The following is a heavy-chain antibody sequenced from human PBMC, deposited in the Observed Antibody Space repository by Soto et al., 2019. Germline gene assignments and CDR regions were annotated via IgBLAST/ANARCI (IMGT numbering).Heavy chain of an antibody. CDR2: TSYDGRNT. CDR3: TKDPGFDY. Sequence: QVQLVESGGGVVQPGRSLRLSCAASGFIFRSYCMHWVRQAPGKGLEWVAATSYDGRNTYSADSVKGRFTISRDNSKNTLYLQMNSLRAEDTAVYYCTKDPGFDYWGQGNLVTVSS. CDR1: GFIFRSYC. J-gene: IGHJ4*02. V-gene: IGHV3-30*18.